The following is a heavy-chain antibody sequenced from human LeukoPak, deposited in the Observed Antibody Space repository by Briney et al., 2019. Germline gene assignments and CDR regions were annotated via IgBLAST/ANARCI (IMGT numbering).Heavy chain of an antibody. CDR1: GFTVSSNY. CDR2: IYSGGST. CDR3: ARVRFYCSGTSCYRRYYYGMDV. Sequence: GGSLRLSCAASGFTVSSNYMSWVRQAPGKGLEWVSVIYSGGSTYYADSVKGRFTISRDNSKNTLYLQMNSLRAEDTAVYYCARVRFYCSGTSCYRRYYYGMDVWGQGTTVTVSS. V-gene: IGHV3-53*01. D-gene: IGHD2-2*01. J-gene: IGHJ6*02.